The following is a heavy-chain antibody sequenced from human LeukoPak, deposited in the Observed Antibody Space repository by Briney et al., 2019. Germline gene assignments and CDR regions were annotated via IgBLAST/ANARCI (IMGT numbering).Heavy chain of an antibody. Sequence: GGSLRLSCAASGFTFNSYGMHWVRQAPGKGLEWVAVISYDGSNKYFADSVKGRFTISRDTSKNTLYLQMNSLRAEDTAVYYCASRLGYAFDIWGQGTMVTVSS. D-gene: IGHD4-11*01. CDR2: ISYDGSNK. CDR3: ASRLGYAFDI. V-gene: IGHV3-30*03. J-gene: IGHJ3*02. CDR1: GFTFNSYG.